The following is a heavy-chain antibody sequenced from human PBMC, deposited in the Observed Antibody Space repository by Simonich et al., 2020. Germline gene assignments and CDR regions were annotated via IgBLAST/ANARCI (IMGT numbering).Heavy chain of an antibody. D-gene: IGHD6-13*01. J-gene: IGHJ4*02. CDR1: GFTFSSYG. CDR3: ARERAAAGEAFDY. CDR2: IGYDGSNK. V-gene: IGHV3-33*01. Sequence: QVQLVESGGGVVQPGRSLRLSCAASGFTFSSYGMHWVRQAAGKGLEWWAVIGYDGSNKYYADSVKGRFTISRDNSKNTLYLQMNSLRAEDTAVYYCARERAAAGEAFDYWGQGTLVTVSS.